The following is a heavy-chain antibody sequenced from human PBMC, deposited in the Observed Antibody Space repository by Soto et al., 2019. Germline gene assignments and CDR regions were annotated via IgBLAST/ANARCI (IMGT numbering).Heavy chain of an antibody. Sequence: EVQLVESGGGLVQPGRSLRLSCAASGFTFDDYAMHWVRQAPGKGLEWVSGISWNSGSIGYADSVKGRFTISRDNAKNSLYLQMNSLRAEDTALYYCAKDGSSGYCRDWGQGTMVTVSS. CDR1: GFTFDDYA. J-gene: IGHJ3*01. CDR2: ISWNSGSI. D-gene: IGHD6-19*01. CDR3: AKDGSSGYCRD. V-gene: IGHV3-9*01.